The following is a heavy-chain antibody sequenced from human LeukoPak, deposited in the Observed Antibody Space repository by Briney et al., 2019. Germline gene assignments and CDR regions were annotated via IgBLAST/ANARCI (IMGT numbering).Heavy chain of an antibody. CDR3: ATVGGDQQQLDYYFDY. J-gene: IGHJ4*02. CDR2: IIPIFGTA. D-gene: IGHD6-13*01. Sequence: WASVKVSCTASGGTFSSYAISWVRQAPGQGLEWMGGIIPIFGTANYAQKFQGRVTITADESTSTAYMELSSLRSEDTAAYYCATVGGDQQQLDYYFDYWGQGTLVTVSS. CDR1: GGTFSSYA. V-gene: IGHV1-69*13.